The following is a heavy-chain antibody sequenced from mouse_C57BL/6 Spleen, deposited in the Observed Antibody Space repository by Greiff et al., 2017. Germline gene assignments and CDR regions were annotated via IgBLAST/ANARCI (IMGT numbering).Heavy chain of an antibody. CDR2: ISDGGSYT. V-gene: IGHV5-4*01. Sequence: EVKLVESGGGLVKPGGSLKLSCAASGFTFSSYAMSWVRQTPEKRLEWVATISDGGSYTYYPDNVKGRFTISRDNAKNNLYLQMSHLKSEDTAMYYCARDWVYWGQGTTLTVSS. CDR3: ARDWVY. CDR1: GFTFSSYA. J-gene: IGHJ2*01.